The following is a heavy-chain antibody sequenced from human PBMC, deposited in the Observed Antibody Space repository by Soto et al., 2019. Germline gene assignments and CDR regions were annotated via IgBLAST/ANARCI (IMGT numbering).Heavy chain of an antibody. Sequence: GGALRLSCAASGFTFSSYAMCWVRQAPGKGLEWVSAISGSGGSTYYADSVKGRFTISRDNSKNTLYLQMNSLRAEDTAVYYCAKDRRITIFGVNAFDIWGQGTMVTVSS. J-gene: IGHJ3*02. CDR2: ISGSGGST. CDR3: AKDRRITIFGVNAFDI. V-gene: IGHV3-23*01. CDR1: GFTFSSYA. D-gene: IGHD3-3*01.